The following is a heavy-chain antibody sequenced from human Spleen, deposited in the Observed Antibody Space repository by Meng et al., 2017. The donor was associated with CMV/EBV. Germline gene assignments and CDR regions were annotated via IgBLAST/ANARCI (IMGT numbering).Heavy chain of an antibody. V-gene: IGHV3-11*01. CDR1: TFSDYY. Sequence: TFSDYYMSWSRQAPGKGLEWVSYISSSGSIIYYADSVKGRFTISRDNAKNSVYLKMSSLRVEDTAVYYCAKLPVPYYDSSGYYYFDHWGQGTLVTVSS. CDR3: AKLPVPYYDSSGYYYFDH. J-gene: IGHJ4*02. D-gene: IGHD3-22*01. CDR2: ISSSGSII.